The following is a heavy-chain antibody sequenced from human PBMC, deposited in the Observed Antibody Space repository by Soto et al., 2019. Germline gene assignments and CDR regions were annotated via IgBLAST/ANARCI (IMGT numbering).Heavy chain of an antibody. CDR1: GGSISTDSW. D-gene: IGHD6-19*01. CDR2: IYHSGRT. Sequence: QVQVQESGPGLVKPSGTLSLTCVVSGGSISTDSWWSWVRQPPGKGLEWIGEIYHSGRTNYSPSLKSRVSISAETSKNQLSLQMTSVTAADTAVYYCARDQASGWGLDSWGQGILVTVSS. V-gene: IGHV4-4*02. J-gene: IGHJ4*02. CDR3: ARDQASGWGLDS.